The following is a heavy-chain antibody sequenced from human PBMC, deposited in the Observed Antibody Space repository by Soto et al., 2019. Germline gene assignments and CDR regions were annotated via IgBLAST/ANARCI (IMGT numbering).Heavy chain of an antibody. CDR3: ARTHIVVVTATLTYGMDV. Sequence: ALVKVSCKASGGSFSSYAISWVRQAPGQGLEWMGGTIPIFGTANYAQKFQGRVTITADESTSTAYMELSSLRSEDTAVYYCARTHIVVVTATLTYGMDVWGQGTTVTVSS. V-gene: IGHV1-69*13. CDR2: TIPIFGTA. D-gene: IGHD2-21*02. J-gene: IGHJ6*02. CDR1: GGSFSSYA.